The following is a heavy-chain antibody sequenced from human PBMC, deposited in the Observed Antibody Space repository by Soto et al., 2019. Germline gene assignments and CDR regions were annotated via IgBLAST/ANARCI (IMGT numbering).Heavy chain of an antibody. V-gene: IGHV4-31*03. CDR3: ARDRYDFWSGYPISYYYYGMDV. CDR2: IFYSGST. Sequence: LSLTCTVSGGSISSGGFYWSWIRQHPGKGLEWIGYIFYSGSTYYNPSLKSRVTISVDTSKNQFSLKLRSVTAADTAVYYCARDRYDFWSGYPISYYYYGMDVWGQGTTVTVSS. CDR1: GGSISSGGFY. J-gene: IGHJ6*02. D-gene: IGHD3-3*01.